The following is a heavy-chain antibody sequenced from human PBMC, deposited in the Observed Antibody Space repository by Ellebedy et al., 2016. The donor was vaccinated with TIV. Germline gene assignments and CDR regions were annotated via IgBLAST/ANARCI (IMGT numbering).Heavy chain of an antibody. D-gene: IGHD3-22*01. CDR3: ARAIAGYYYGMDV. CDR1: GFTFSNYW. V-gene: IGHV3-74*01. J-gene: IGHJ6*02. CDR2: ISGDASGT. Sequence: GESLKISCAASGFTFSNYWMHWVRQAPGKGLVWVARISGDASGTDYTDSVKGRFTISSDSAENSLYLQMNSLGVEDTAVYYCARAIAGYYYGMDVWGLGTTVTVSS.